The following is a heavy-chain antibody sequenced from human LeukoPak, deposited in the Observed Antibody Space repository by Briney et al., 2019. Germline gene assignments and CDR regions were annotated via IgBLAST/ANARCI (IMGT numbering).Heavy chain of an antibody. CDR2: ISGSGGST. D-gene: IGHD4-23*01. Sequence: PGGSLRLSCAASGFTFSSYAMSWVRQAPGKGLEWVSAISGSGGSTYYADSVKGRFTISRDNSKNTLYLQMSSLRAEDTAVYYCAKDTGGNGLFFDYWGQGTLVTVSS. CDR1: GFTFSSYA. J-gene: IGHJ4*02. V-gene: IGHV3-23*01. CDR3: AKDTGGNGLFFDY.